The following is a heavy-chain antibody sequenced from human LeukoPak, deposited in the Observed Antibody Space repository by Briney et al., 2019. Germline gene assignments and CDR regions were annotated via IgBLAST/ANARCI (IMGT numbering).Heavy chain of an antibody. CDR2: ISSSGRTI. CDR3: ARGEYYFDY. Sequence: GGSLRLSCAASGLTFNNYQMNWVSQAPGKGQECISYISSSGRTIYYPDSLKGRFTVSRDNAKNSLYLRMNNLRAEDTAVYYCARGEYYFDYWGQGTLVTVSS. V-gene: IGHV3-48*03. CDR1: GLTFNNYQ. J-gene: IGHJ4*02.